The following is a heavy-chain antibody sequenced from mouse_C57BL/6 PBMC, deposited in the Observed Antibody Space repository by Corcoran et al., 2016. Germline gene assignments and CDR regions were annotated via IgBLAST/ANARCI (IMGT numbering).Heavy chain of an antibody. Sequence: EVQLQQSGPELVKPGASVKISCKASGYTFTDYYMNWVKQSHGKSLEWIGDINPNNGGTSYTQKFKGKATLTVDKSSSTAYLELRSLTSEDSAVYYCERGAGAYAMDYWGQGTSVTVSS. CDR3: ERGAGAYAMDY. CDR2: INPNNGGT. V-gene: IGHV1-26*01. D-gene: IGHD3-3*01. J-gene: IGHJ4*01. CDR1: GYTFTDYY.